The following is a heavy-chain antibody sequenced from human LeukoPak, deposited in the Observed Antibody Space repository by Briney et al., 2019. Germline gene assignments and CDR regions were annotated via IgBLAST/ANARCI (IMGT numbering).Heavy chain of an antibody. V-gene: IGHV1-46*01. Sequence: ASVKVSCKASGYTFTSYYMHWVRQAPGRGLEWMGIINPSGDSTSYAQKFQGRVTMTRDTSTSTVYMELSSLRSEDTAVYYCARDLTDYYGSGSPWGQGTLVTVSS. D-gene: IGHD3-10*01. CDR3: ARDLTDYYGSGSP. CDR1: GYTFTSYY. J-gene: IGHJ4*02. CDR2: INPSGDST.